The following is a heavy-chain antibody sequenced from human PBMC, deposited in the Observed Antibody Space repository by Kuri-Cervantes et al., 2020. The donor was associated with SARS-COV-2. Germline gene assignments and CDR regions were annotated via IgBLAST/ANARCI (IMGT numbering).Heavy chain of an antibody. Sequence: SETLSLTCTVSGGSISSYYWSWIRQPPGKGLEWIGYIYYSGSTNYNPSLKSRVTISVDTSKNQFSLKLSSVTAADTAVYYCAKLGGGILAPDIWGQGTMVTVSS. CDR2: IYYSGST. CDR1: GGSISSYY. D-gene: IGHD2-15*01. V-gene: IGHV4-59*01. CDR3: AKLGGGILAPDI. J-gene: IGHJ3*02.